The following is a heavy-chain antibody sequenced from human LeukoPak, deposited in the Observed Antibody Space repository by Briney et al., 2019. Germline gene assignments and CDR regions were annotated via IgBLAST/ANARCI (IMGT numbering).Heavy chain of an antibody. CDR2: IQVGGDNT. D-gene: IGHD4-23*01. J-gene: IGHJ6*02. CDR1: GFTFSSYT. CDR3: ARDDYGGNSVLWVYYALGV. V-gene: IGHV3-23*01. Sequence: GGSLRLSCAASGFTFSSYTMSWVRQAPGKGLEWVSAIQVGGDNTSYADSVKGRFTIYRDNSKNALYLQMDSLRADDTAVYLCARDDYGGNSVLWVYYALGVWGRGTTVTVSS.